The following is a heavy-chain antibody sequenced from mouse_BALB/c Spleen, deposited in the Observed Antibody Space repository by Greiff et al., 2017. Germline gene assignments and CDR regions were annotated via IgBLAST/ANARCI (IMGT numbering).Heavy chain of an antibody. CDR1: GFTFSSYA. J-gene: IGHJ3*01. CDR3: ARDRFAY. V-gene: IGHV5-9-4*01. CDR2: ISSGGSYT. Sequence: EVQRVESGGGLVKPGGSLKLSCAASGFTFSSYAMSWVRQSPEKRLEWVAEISSGGSYTYYPDTVTGRFTISRDNAKNTLYLEMSSLRSEDTAMYYCARDRFAYWGQGTLVTVSA.